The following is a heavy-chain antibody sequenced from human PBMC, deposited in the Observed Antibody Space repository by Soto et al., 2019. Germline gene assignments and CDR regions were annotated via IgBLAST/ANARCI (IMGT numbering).Heavy chain of an antibody. CDR2: IWYDGSNK. CDR1: GFTFSSYG. D-gene: IGHD3-22*01. Sequence: GGSLRLSCAASGFTFSSYGMHWVRQAPGKGLGWVAVIWYDGSNKYYADSVKGRFTISRDNSKNTLYLQMNSLRAEDTAVYYCARESDYYDSSGYSYFDYWGQGTLVTVSS. V-gene: IGHV3-33*01. CDR3: ARESDYYDSSGYSYFDY. J-gene: IGHJ4*02.